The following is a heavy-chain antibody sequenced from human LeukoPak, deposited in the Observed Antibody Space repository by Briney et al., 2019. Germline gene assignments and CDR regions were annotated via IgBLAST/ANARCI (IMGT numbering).Heavy chain of an antibody. D-gene: IGHD2-2*01. Sequence: NPSETLSLTCTVSGGSIGSYYWSWIRQPPGKGLEWIGYIYYSGSTNYNPSLKSRVTISVDTSKNQFSLKLSSVTAADTAVYYCASDPRHCSSTSCYSFWGQGTLVTVSS. CDR1: GGSIGSYY. CDR3: ASDPRHCSSTSCYSF. CDR2: IYYSGST. V-gene: IGHV4-59*01. J-gene: IGHJ4*02.